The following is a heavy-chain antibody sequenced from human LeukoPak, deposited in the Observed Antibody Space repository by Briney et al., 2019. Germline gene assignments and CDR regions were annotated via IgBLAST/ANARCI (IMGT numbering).Heavy chain of an antibody. V-gene: IGHV3-30*18. J-gene: IGHJ6*02. Sequence: GGSLRLSCAASGFTVSSNYMSWVRQAPGKGLEWVAVISYDGSNKYYADSVKGRFTISRDNSKNTLYLQMNSLRAEDTAVYYCAKDLDYYYYYGMDVWGQGTTVTVSS. CDR3: AKDLDYYYYYGMDV. CDR2: ISYDGSNK. D-gene: IGHD3-16*01. CDR1: GFTVSSNY.